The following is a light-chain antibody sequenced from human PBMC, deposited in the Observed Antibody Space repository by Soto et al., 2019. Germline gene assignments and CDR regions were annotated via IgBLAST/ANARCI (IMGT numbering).Light chain of an antibody. V-gene: IGKV3D-15*01. CDR3: QQYNNWPYT. CDR2: GAS. Sequence: EIMMTQSPATVSVSPGDRAALSCRASQPIASNVAWYQQRPGQPPSPLIYGASTRAPDVPDGFTGSGSGTQFTLTISSLHSEDFATYFCQQYNNWPYTFGQGTTVEI. CDR1: QPIASN. J-gene: IGKJ2*01.